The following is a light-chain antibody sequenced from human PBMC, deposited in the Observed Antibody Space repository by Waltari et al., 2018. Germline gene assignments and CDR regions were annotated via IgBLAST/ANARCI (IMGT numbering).Light chain of an antibody. Sequence: QSSLTQPASVSGSPGQSIPISCTGTSSAVGGYNYFSWYPPPPGKAPKLMIYDVSNRPSGVSNRFSGSKSGNTASLTISGLQAEDEADYYCSSYTSSSTLGVFGGGTKLTVL. CDR2: DVS. CDR1: SSAVGGYNY. CDR3: SSYTSSSTLGV. J-gene: IGLJ2*01. V-gene: IGLV2-14*03.